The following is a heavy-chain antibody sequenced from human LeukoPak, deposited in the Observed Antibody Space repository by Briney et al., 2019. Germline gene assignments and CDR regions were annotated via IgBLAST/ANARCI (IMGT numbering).Heavy chain of an antibody. Sequence: PGRSLRLSCAASGFTFSSFGMHWVRQAPGKGLEWVAVIWYDGSKKYYADSVKGRFTISRDNSKNTLYLQMSSLRGEDTSAYYCARVANITTFGMDVWGQGTTVTVSS. J-gene: IGHJ6*02. D-gene: IGHD3-9*01. CDR2: IWYDGSKK. CDR3: ARVANITTFGMDV. CDR1: GFTFSSFG. V-gene: IGHV3-33*01.